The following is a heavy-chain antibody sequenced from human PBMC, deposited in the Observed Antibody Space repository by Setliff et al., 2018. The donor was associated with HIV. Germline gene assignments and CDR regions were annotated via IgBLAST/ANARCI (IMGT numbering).Heavy chain of an antibody. CDR3: ARHYNVNYYVRKDFDY. V-gene: IGHV4-39*01. Sequence: SETLSLTCPVSGASISSSSYFWGWIRQPPGKGLEWIGSIYYSGSTYYNPSLKSRVTISVDTSKNQFSLKLSSVTAADTAVYYCARHYNVNYYVRKDFDYWGQGTLVTVSS. D-gene: IGHD1-26*01. CDR2: IYYSGST. J-gene: IGHJ4*02. CDR1: GASISSSSYF.